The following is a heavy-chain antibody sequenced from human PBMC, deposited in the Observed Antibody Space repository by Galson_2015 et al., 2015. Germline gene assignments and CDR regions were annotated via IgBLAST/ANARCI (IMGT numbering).Heavy chain of an antibody. V-gene: IGHV3-23*01. J-gene: IGHJ4*02. CDR2: ISGSGGGT. CDR3: AKGKGIWFRARFFDY. CDR1: GFTFSSYA. Sequence: SLRLSCAASGFTFSSYAMSWVRQAPGKGLEWVSAISGSGGGTYYADSVKGRFTISRDNSKNTLYLQMNSLRAEDTAVYYCAKGKGIWFRARFFDYWGQGTLVTVSS. D-gene: IGHD3-10*01.